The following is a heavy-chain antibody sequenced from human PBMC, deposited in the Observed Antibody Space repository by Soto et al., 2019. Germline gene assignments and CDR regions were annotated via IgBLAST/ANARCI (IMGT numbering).Heavy chain of an antibody. J-gene: IGHJ3*02. Sequence: PGGSLRLSCAASGVTFSSYTMNWVRQAPGKGLEWVSYISFSGNTIYYADSVKGRFTISRDNAKNSLYLQMNSLRDEDTAVYYCARDSFYNSGGSPRVDAFDIWGQGTMVTVSS. D-gene: IGHD3-22*01. CDR3: ARDSFYNSGGSPRVDAFDI. CDR1: GVTFSSYT. V-gene: IGHV3-48*02. CDR2: ISFSGNTI.